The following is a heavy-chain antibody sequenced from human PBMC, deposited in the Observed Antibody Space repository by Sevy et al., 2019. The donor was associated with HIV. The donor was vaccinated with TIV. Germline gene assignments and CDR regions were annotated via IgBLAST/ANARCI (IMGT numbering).Heavy chain of an antibody. J-gene: IGHJ6*03. Sequence: ASVKVSCKASGYTFTDTYIHWVRQAPGQGHEWMGWINPNSGGTTYAQKFQGRVTMTRDTSINTAYMELSSLRSDDTAVYYWARGTGTRGYFYYYYMDVWGKGTTVTVSS. CDR3: ARGTGTRGYFYYYYMDV. V-gene: IGHV1-2*02. D-gene: IGHD7-27*01. CDR1: GYTFTDTY. CDR2: INPNSGGT.